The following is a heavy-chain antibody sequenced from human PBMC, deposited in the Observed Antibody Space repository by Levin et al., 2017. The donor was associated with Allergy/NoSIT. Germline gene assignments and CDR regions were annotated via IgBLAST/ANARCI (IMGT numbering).Heavy chain of an antibody. CDR2: ISWNSGCI. CDR1: GFTFDDYA. V-gene: IGHV3-9*01. Sequence: SLKISCAASGFTFDDYAMHWVRQAPGKGLEWVSGISWNSGCIGYADSVKGRFTISRDNAKNSLYLQMNSLRAEDTALYYCAKDNGPVAGPLDYWGQGTLVTDSS. D-gene: IGHD6-19*01. CDR3: AKDNGPVAGPLDY. J-gene: IGHJ4*02.